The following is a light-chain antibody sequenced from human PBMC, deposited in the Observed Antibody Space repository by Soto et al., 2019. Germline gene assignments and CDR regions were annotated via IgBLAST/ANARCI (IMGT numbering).Light chain of an antibody. V-gene: IGLV2-23*02. CDR1: SSNVGSYKL. CDR2: EVN. CDR3: CSSGGSPTYV. Sequence: QSVRTTPASVSGSPGQSITISCTGTSSNVGSYKLVSWYQQHPGKAPKLMIFEVNKRPSGVSNRFSGSKSGNTASLTISGLKVEDEADYYCCSSGGSPTYVFGTGTKVT. J-gene: IGLJ1*01.